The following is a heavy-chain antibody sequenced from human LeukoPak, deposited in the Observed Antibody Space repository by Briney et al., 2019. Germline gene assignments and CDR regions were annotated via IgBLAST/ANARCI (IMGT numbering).Heavy chain of an antibody. D-gene: IGHD2-8*01. V-gene: IGHV3-9*01. Sequence: PGGSLRLSCAASGFTFDDYAMHWVRQAPGKGLEWVSGISWNSGSIGYADSVKGRFTISRDNAKNSLYLQMNSLRAEDTALYYCAKDMGCTNGVCETRVFDYWGQGTLATVSS. J-gene: IGHJ4*02. CDR3: AKDMGCTNGVCETRVFDY. CDR1: GFTFDDYA. CDR2: ISWNSGSI.